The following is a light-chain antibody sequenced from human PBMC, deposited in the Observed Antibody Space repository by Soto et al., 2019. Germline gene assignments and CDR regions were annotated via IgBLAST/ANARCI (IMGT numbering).Light chain of an antibody. CDR3: HQSAGSRTWT. CDR2: DAS. J-gene: IGKJ1*01. V-gene: IGKV1-39*01. CDR1: QTIRYS. Sequence: DIQMTQSPSSLSASVGDRVTITCRASQTIRYSLNWYQQKPGNAPKVLIYDASTLQSGVPPRFSGSGSGTDFALTISSLQPEDFATYYCHQSAGSRTWTFGQGTRVEAK.